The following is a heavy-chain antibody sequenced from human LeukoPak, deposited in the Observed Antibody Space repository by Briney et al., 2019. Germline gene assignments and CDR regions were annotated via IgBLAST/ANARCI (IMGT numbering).Heavy chain of an antibody. V-gene: IGHV3-11*04. Sequence: PGGSLRLSCAASGITFNDSYMSWIRQAPGKGLEWISFMYTGGSTIYYADSVKGRFTISRDNAKSSLHLQMNSLRAEDTAVYYCARDYYDSSGPNPFDYWGQGTLVTVSS. CDR2: MYTGGSTI. J-gene: IGHJ4*02. D-gene: IGHD3-22*01. CDR1: GITFNDSY. CDR3: ARDYYDSSGPNPFDY.